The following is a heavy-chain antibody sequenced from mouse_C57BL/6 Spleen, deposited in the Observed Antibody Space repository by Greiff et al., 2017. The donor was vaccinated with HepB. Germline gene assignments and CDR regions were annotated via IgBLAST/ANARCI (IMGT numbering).Heavy chain of an antibody. CDR3: ARSYYSNAYFDY. V-gene: IGHV1-82*01. J-gene: IGHJ2*01. CDR2: IYPGDGDT. D-gene: IGHD2-5*01. Sequence: QVQLKQSGPELVKPGASVKISCKASGYAFSSSWMNWVKQRPGKGLEWIGRIYPGDGDTNYNGKFKGKATLTADKSSSTAYMQLSSLTSEDSAVYFCARSYYSNAYFDYWGQGTTLTVSS. CDR1: GYAFSSSW.